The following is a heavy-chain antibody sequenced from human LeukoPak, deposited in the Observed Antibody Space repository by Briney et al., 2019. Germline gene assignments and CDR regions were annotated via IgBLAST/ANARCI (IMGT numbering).Heavy chain of an antibody. CDR1: GFTFSSYY. Sequence: PGGSLRLSCAASGFTFSSYYMHWVRQAPGKGLVWVSRINYDGSSTSYADSVKGRFTISRDNAKNTLYLQMNSLRAEDTAVYYCTRNWGSDYWGQGTLVTVSS. D-gene: IGHD7-27*01. CDR2: INYDGSST. V-gene: IGHV3-74*01. J-gene: IGHJ4*02. CDR3: TRNWGSDY.